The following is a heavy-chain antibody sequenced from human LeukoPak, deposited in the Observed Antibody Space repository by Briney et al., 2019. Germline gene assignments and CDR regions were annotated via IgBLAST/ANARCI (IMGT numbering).Heavy chain of an antibody. Sequence: GGSLRLSCAASGFTFSSYSMNWVRQAPGKGLEWVSSISSSSSYIYYADSAKGRFTISRDNAKNSLYLQMNSLRAEDTAVYYCARDAPLGGFDYWGQGTLVTVSS. J-gene: IGHJ4*02. CDR2: ISSSSSYI. D-gene: IGHD3-10*01. CDR3: ARDAPLGGFDY. V-gene: IGHV3-21*01. CDR1: GFTFSSYS.